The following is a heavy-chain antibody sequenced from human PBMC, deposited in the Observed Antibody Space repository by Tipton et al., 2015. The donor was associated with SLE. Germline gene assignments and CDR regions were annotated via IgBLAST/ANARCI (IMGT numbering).Heavy chain of an antibody. V-gene: IGHV4-39*07. CDR1: GGSISSSSYY. Sequence: TLSLTCTVSGGSISSSSYYWGWIRQPPGKGLEWIGEINHSGSTNYNPSLKSRVTISVDTSKNQFSLKLSSVTAADTAVYYCARAQRGPIRAFDIWGQGTMVTVSS. CDR2: INHSGST. CDR3: ARAQRGPIRAFDI. D-gene: IGHD3/OR15-3a*01. J-gene: IGHJ3*02.